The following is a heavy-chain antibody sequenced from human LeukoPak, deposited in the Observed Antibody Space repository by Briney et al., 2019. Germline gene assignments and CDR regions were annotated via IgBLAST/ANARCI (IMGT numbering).Heavy chain of an antibody. Sequence: SETLSLTCTVSGGSISSYYWSWIRQPPGKGVEWIGYIYYSGNTNYNPSLKSRVTISVDTSKNQFSLKLSSVTAADTAVYYCARVGYYYDSSGYYLDAFDIWGQGTMVTVSS. D-gene: IGHD3-22*01. CDR2: IYYSGNT. J-gene: IGHJ3*02. CDR3: ARVGYYYDSSGYYLDAFDI. V-gene: IGHV4-59*01. CDR1: GGSISSYY.